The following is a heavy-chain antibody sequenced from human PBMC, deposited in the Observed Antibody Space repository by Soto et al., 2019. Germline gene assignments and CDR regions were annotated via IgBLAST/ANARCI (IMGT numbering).Heavy chain of an antibody. V-gene: IGHV4-59*01. Sequence: PSETLSLTCTVSGGSISSYYWSWIRQPPGKGLEWIGYIYYSGSTNYNPSLKSRVTISVDTSKNQFSLKLSSVTAADMAVYYCARFPRSGNWFDPWGQGTLVTVSS. CDR1: GGSISSYY. J-gene: IGHJ5*02. CDR2: IYYSGST. CDR3: ARFPRSGNWFDP.